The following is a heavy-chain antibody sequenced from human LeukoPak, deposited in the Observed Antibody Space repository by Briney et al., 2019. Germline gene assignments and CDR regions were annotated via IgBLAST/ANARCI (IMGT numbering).Heavy chain of an antibody. D-gene: IGHD4-23*01. Sequence: GGSLRLSCAASGFTFNNYWMNWVRQAPGKGLEWVANIKPDGSEIYYVDSVKGRFTIPRDNAKNSLSLQMNSLRGEDTAVYYCARDRLGNSFFDYWGQGTLVTVSS. CDR3: ARDRLGNSFFDY. V-gene: IGHV3-7*01. J-gene: IGHJ4*02. CDR2: IKPDGSEI. CDR1: GFTFNNYW.